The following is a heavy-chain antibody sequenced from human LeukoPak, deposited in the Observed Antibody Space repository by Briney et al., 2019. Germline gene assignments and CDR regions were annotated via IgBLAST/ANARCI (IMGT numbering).Heavy chain of an antibody. CDR1: RFTFRSYI. D-gene: IGHD3-3*01. J-gene: IGHJ5*02. V-gene: IGHV3-48*01. CDR2: ISSSSSTI. Sequence: LTLSCLASRFTFRSYIMNWVRQAPAKGLEWVSYISSSSSTIYYADSVKGRFTISRDNAKNSLYLQMNSLRAEDTAVYYCARDLRRVTISTASWGQGTLVTVCS. CDR3: ARDLRRVTISTAS.